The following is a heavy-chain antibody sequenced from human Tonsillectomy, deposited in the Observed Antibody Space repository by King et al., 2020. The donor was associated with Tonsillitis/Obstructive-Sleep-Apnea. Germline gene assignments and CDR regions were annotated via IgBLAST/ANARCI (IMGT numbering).Heavy chain of an antibody. V-gene: IGHV4-39*01. Sequence: QLQESGPGLVKPSETLSLTCTVSGGSISSSSYYWGWIRQPPGKGLEWIGSIYYSGSTYYNPPLTSRVTISVDTSKNQFSLKLSSGTAADTAGYYCARTSGPPRSDYGDNYFDYWGQGTLVTVSS. CDR2: IYYSGST. CDR1: GGSISSSSYY. D-gene: IGHD4-17*01. CDR3: ARTSGPPRSDYGDNYFDY. J-gene: IGHJ4*02.